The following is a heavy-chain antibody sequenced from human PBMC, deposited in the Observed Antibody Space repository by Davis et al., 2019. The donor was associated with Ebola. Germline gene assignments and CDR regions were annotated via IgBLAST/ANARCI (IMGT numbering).Heavy chain of an antibody. CDR2: INAGNGNT. V-gene: IGHV1-3*01. D-gene: IGHD1-26*01. CDR1: GYTFTSYY. J-gene: IGHJ4*02. Sequence: ASVKVSCKASGYTFTSYYMHWVRQAPGQRLEWMGWINAGNGNTKYSQKFQGRVTITRDTSASTAYMELSSLRSEDTAVYYCARGSGSYYAFDYWGQGTLVTVSS. CDR3: ARGSGSYYAFDY.